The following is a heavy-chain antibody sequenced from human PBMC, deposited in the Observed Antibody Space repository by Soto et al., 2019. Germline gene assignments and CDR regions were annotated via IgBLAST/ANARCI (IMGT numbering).Heavy chain of an antibody. Sequence: GGSLRLSCAASGFSFSSYGIHWVRQAPGKGLEWVAIMSYDRINKYYTDSVEGRFIVSRDNSKSTLYLQMNSLRVEDTAVYYCARESHYRRGQKYYRMDVWGRVTTVTFSS. CDR3: ARESHYRRGQKYYRMDV. CDR1: GFSFSSYG. J-gene: IGHJ6*02. V-gene: IGHV3-30*03. D-gene: IGHD1-26*01. CDR2: MSYDRINK.